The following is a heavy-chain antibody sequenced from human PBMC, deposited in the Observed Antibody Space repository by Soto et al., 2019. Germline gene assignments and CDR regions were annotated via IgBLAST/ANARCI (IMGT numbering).Heavy chain of an antibody. J-gene: IGHJ6*02. CDR1: GGSISSYY. D-gene: IGHD3-3*01. V-gene: IGHV4-4*07. Sequence: SETLSLTCTVSGGSISSYYWSWIRQPAGKGLEWIGRIYTSGSTNYNPSLKSRVTISLDTSKKQFSLNLSSVTAADTAVYFCARARFSQWSQDYYGLDVWGQGTTVTVSS. CDR3: ARARFSQWSQDYYGLDV. CDR2: IYTSGST.